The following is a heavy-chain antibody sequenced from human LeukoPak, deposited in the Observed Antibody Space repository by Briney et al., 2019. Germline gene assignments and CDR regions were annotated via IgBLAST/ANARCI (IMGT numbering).Heavy chain of an antibody. CDR3: ARGVYIAAAQYGY. V-gene: IGHV4-59*11. Sequence: SETLSLTCTVSGGSISSHYWSWIRQPPGKGLEWVGYIYYSGTTNYNPSLKSRVTISVDTSKNQFSLRLSSVTAADTAVYYCARGVYIAAAQYGYWGQGTLVTVSS. J-gene: IGHJ4*02. D-gene: IGHD6-13*01. CDR2: IYYSGTT. CDR1: GGSISSHY.